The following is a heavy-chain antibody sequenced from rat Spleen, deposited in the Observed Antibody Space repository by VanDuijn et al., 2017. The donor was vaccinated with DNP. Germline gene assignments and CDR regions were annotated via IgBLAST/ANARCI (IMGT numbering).Heavy chain of an antibody. J-gene: IGHJ2*01. CDR3: ARHRDYYDGHFRFFDY. Sequence: QVQLKESGPGLVQPSQTLSLTCTVSGFSLTNYHVDWVRQPPGKGLEWMGRIQSDGNTDYNSAVQSRLSISRDTSKSQVFLKMNSLQPEDTGTYYCARHRDYYDGHFRFFDYWGQGVMVTLSS. D-gene: IGHD1-12*03. V-gene: IGHV2-27*01. CDR1: GFSLTNYH. CDR2: IQSDGNT.